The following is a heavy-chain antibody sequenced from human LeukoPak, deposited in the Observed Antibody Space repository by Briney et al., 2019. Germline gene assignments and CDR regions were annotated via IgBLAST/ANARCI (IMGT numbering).Heavy chain of an antibody. CDR2: ISDSGGST. V-gene: IGHV3-23*01. Sequence: GGSLRLSCAASGFTFSSYAMSWVRQAPGKGLEWVSVISDSGGSTYYVDSVKGRFTISRDNSKNTLYLQMNSLRVEDTAVYYCAKDGGVWFGESNDYWGQGTLVTVSS. D-gene: IGHD3-10*01. CDR3: AKDGGVWFGESNDY. CDR1: GFTFSSYA. J-gene: IGHJ4*02.